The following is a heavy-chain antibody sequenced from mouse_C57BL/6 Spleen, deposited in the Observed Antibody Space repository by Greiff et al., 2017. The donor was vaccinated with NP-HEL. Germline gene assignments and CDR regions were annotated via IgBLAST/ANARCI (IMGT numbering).Heavy chain of an antibody. Sequence: VQLQQSGPVLVKPGASVKMSCKASGYTFTDYYMNWVKQSHGKSLEWIGVINPYNGGTSYNQKFKGKATLTVDKSSSTAYMELNSLTSEDSAVYYWARGGNWAWFAYWGQGTLVTVSA. V-gene: IGHV1-19*01. J-gene: IGHJ3*01. CDR2: INPYNGGT. CDR3: ARGGNWAWFAY. D-gene: IGHD4-1*01. CDR1: GYTFTDYY.